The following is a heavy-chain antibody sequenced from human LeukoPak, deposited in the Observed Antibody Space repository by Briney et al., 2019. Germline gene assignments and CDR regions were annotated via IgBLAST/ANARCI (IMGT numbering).Heavy chain of an antibody. CDR2: IYSGGST. Sequence: GGSLRLSCAASGFTVSSNYMSWVRQAPGKGLEWVSVIYSGGSTYYADSVKGRFTISRDNSKNTLYLQMNSLRAEDTAVYYCARGYCSRTSCYDHPWGQGTLVTVSS. J-gene: IGHJ5*02. CDR1: GFTVSSNY. D-gene: IGHD2-2*01. V-gene: IGHV3-66*02. CDR3: ARGYCSRTSCYDHP.